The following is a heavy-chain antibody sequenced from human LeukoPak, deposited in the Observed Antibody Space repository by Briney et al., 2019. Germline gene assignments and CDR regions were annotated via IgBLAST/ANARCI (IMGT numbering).Heavy chain of an antibody. V-gene: IGHV3-23*01. CDR2: ISGSGGST. D-gene: IGHD3-22*01. J-gene: IGHJ5*02. CDR1: GFTFTKYW. Sequence: PGGSLRLSCAASGFTFTKYWMAWVRQAPAKGLEWVSAISGSGGSTYYADSVKGRFTISRDNSKNTLYLQMNSLRAEDTAVYYCAKDQYYYDSSGYEPWGQGTLVTVSS. CDR3: AKDQYYYDSSGYEP.